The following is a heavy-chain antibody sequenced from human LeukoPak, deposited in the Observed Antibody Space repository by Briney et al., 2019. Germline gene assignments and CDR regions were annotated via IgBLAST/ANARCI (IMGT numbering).Heavy chain of an antibody. D-gene: IGHD3-3*01. CDR1: GGTFSSYA. V-gene: IGHV1-69*04. J-gene: IGHJ4*02. Sequence: ASVKVSCKASGGTFSSYAISWVRQAPGQGLEWMGRIIPILGIANYAQKFQGRVTTTADKSTSTAYMELSSLRSEDTAVYYCTTESYYDFWRGFDYWGQGTLVTVSS. CDR2: IIPILGIA. CDR3: TTESYYDFWRGFDY.